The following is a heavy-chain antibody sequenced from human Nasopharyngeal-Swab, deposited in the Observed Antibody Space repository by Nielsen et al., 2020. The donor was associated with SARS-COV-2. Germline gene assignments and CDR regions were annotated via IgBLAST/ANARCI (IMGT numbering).Heavy chain of an antibody. V-gene: IGHV1-69*13. D-gene: IGHD6-13*01. CDR2: IIPIFGTA. CDR1: FCTFISYA. Sequence: SVKVSFQSSFCTFISYAIRWVRQAPGQGLEWMGGIIPIFGTANYAQKFQGRVTITPDESTSTAYMELSSLRSEDTAVYYCARISAAPPPYYGMDVWGQGTTVTVSS. CDR3: ARISAAPPPYYGMDV. J-gene: IGHJ6*02.